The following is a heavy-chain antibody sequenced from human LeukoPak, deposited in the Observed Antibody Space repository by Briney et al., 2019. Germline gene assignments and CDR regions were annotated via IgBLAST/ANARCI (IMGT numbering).Heavy chain of an antibody. CDR3: ARDSTLTHAWSGYGFDV. CDR2: ISSSSSTT. Sequence: PGGSLRLSCAASGFTFSGYSMNWVRQAPGKGLEWVSYISSSSSTTYYTDSVQGRFTISRDNAKKSLHLQRDSLRDGDTAVYYCARDSTLTHAWSGYGFDVWGQGTMVTVSS. J-gene: IGHJ3*01. V-gene: IGHV3-48*02. CDR1: GFTFSGYS. D-gene: IGHD4-17*01.